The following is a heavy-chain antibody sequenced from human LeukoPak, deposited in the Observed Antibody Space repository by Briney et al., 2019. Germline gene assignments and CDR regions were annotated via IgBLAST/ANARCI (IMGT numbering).Heavy chain of an antibody. CDR2: INPNSGGT. V-gene: IGHV1-2*02. CDR3: AREATMVRGVKLGY. J-gene: IGHJ4*02. Sequence: ASVKVSCKASVYTFTGYYLYWVRQAPGQGREWMGWINPNSGGTNYAQRCQGRVTMTRDTSISTVYMELSRLRSDDTAVYYCAREATMVRGVKLGYWGQGTLVTVSS. CDR1: VYTFTGYY. D-gene: IGHD3-10*01.